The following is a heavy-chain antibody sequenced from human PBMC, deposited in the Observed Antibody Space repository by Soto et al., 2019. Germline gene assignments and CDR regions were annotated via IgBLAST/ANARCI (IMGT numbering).Heavy chain of an antibody. CDR3: AGGSAAAGSGFDY. CDR2: IHHSGST. J-gene: IGHJ4*02. V-gene: IGHV4-34*01. D-gene: IGHD6-13*01. Sequence: SETLSLTCAVYGGSFSGYYWSWIRQPPGTGLEWIGEIHHSGSTNYNPSLKSRVTISVDSSKNQFSLRLSSVTAADTAVFYCAGGSAAAGSGFDYWGQGTLVTVSS. CDR1: GGSFSGYY.